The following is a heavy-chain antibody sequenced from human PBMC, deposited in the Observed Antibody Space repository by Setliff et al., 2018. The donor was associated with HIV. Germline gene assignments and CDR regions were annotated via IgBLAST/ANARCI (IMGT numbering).Heavy chain of an antibody. CDR3: ARTLYYYDSSGYYPEVDY. V-gene: IGHV1-2*02. D-gene: IGHD3-22*01. CDR1: GYTFTGYY. CDR2: INPNSGGT. J-gene: IGHJ4*02. Sequence: ASVKVSCKASGYTFTGYYMHWVRQAPGQGLEWMGWINPNSGGTNYAQKFQGRVTMTRDTSISTAYMELSRLRSDDTAVYYCARTLYYYDSSGYYPEVDYWGQGTLVTVSS.